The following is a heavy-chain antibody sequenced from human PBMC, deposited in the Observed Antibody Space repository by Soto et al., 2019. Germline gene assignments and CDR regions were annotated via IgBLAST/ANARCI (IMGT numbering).Heavy chain of an antibody. J-gene: IGHJ4*02. CDR3: ARQYDFWSGYPSPSFDY. Sequence: SETLSLTCAVSGYSISSGYYWGWIRQPPGKGLEWIGSIYHSGSTYYNPSLKSRVTISVDTSKNQFSLKLSSVTAADTAVYYCARQYDFWSGYPSPSFDYWGQGTLVTVSS. D-gene: IGHD3-3*01. CDR2: IYHSGST. CDR1: GYSISSGYY. V-gene: IGHV4-38-2*01.